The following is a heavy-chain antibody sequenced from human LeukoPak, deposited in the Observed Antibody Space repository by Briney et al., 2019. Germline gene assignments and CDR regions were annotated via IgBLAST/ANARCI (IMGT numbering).Heavy chain of an antibody. CDR2: IEQDGSEK. Sequence: GGSLRLSCAASGFTFSSYAMSWVRQAPGKGLEWVANIEQDGSEKYYVDSVKGRFTISRDNAKNSLYLQMNSLRAEDTAVYYCASKGDYYYYYMDVWGKGTTVTVSS. J-gene: IGHJ6*03. CDR1: GFTFSSYA. V-gene: IGHV3-7*01. CDR3: ASKGDYYYYYMDV. D-gene: IGHD3-16*01.